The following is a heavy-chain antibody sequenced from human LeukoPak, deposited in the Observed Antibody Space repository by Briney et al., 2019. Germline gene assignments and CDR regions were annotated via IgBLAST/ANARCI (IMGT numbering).Heavy chain of an antibody. D-gene: IGHD3-10*01. V-gene: IGHV3-66*01. CDR3: ARDPGYGLGVDYGDY. Sequence: GWSLRLSCAASGFTVSGNYMGWVRQPRGKGLEWLSVIHRGGNTYNADSVKGRFTISRDSSKNTVFLQMDSLRAEDTAVYYCARDPGYGLGVDYGDYWGQGTLVTVSS. CDR2: IHRGGNT. J-gene: IGHJ4*02. CDR1: GFTVSGNY.